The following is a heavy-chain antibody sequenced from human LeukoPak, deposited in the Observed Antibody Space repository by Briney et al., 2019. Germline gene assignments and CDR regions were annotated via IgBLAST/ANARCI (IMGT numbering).Heavy chain of an antibody. D-gene: IGHD5-24*01. J-gene: IGHJ6*03. CDR1: GFTFSDYY. CDR3: AREGEMATILYYYYYMDV. CDR2: ISSSGSTI. Sequence: GGSLRLSCAASGFTFSDYYMSWIRQAPGKGLEWVSYISSSGSTIYYADSVKGRFTISRDNAKNSLYLQMNSLRAEDTAVYYCAREGEMATILYYYYYMDVWGKGTTVTVSS. V-gene: IGHV3-11*04.